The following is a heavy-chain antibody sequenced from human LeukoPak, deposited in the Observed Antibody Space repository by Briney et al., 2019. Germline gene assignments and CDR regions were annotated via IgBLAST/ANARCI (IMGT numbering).Heavy chain of an antibody. V-gene: IGHV3-48*03. J-gene: IGHJ6*04. Sequence: HGGSLRLSCAASGFTFSSYEMNWVRQAPGKGLEWVSYISSSGSTLYYADSVKGRFTISRDNAKNSLYLQMNSLRAEDTAVYYCAELGITMIGGVWGKGTTVTISS. D-gene: IGHD3-10*02. CDR3: AELGITMIGGV. CDR1: GFTFSSYE. CDR2: ISSSGSTL.